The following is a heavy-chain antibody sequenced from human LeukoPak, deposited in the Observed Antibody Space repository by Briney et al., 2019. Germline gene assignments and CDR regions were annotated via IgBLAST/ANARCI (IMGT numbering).Heavy chain of an antibody. CDR3: ARGRGTIYMFDY. CDR1: GFTFSSYW. D-gene: IGHD2/OR15-2a*01. J-gene: IGHJ4*02. Sequence: SGGSLRLSCAASGFTFSSYWMHWVRQVPGKGLVWVSRINSDGSSTTYADSVKGRFTISRDNARNTLYLQMNSLRAEDTAVYYCARGRGTIYMFDYWGQGTLVTVSS. CDR2: INSDGSST. V-gene: IGHV3-74*01.